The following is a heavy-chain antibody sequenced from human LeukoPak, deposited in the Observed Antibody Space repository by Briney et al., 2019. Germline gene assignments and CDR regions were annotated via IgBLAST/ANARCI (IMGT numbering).Heavy chain of an antibody. J-gene: IGHJ3*02. CDR3: ARDQYYYDSSGLTDAFDI. V-gene: IGHV1-3*01. CDR1: GYTFTSYA. D-gene: IGHD3-22*01. CDR2: INAGNGNT. Sequence: GASVKVSCNASGYTFTSYAMHWVRQAPGQRLEWMGWINAGNGNTKYSQKFQGRVTITRDTSTSTVYMELSSLRSEDTAVYYCARDQYYYDSSGLTDAFDIWGQGTMVTVSS.